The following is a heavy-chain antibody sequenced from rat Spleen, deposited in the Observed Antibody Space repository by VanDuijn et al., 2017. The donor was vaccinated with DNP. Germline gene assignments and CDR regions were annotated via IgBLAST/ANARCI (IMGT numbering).Heavy chain of an antibody. CDR3: ARGVSSYYGYNSYWYFDF. CDR2: INYSGST. V-gene: IGHV3-1*01. D-gene: IGHD1-9*01. Sequence: EVQLQESGPGLVKPSQSLSLTCSVTGYSITNTYRWNWIRKFPGNKMEWIGYINYSGSTGYNPSLKSRISITRDTSKNQFFLQLNSVTTEDTATYYCARGVSSYYGYNSYWYFDFWGPGTMVTVSS. J-gene: IGHJ1*01. CDR1: GYSITNTY.